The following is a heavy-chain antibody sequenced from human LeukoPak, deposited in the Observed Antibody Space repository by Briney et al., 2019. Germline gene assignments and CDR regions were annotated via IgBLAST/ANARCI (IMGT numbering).Heavy chain of an antibody. CDR1: GFTFSSYW. CDR3: ARRAGAKDAFDI. Sequence: PGGSLRLSCAASGFTFSSYWMHWVRKAPGKGLVWVSRITSDGSSTSYAYTVKGGFTIYRDIAKNTLYLEMNSLRAEDTAVYYCARRAGAKDAFDIWGQGTMVTVSS. CDR2: ITSDGSST. J-gene: IGHJ3*02. D-gene: IGHD3-10*01. V-gene: IGHV3-74*01.